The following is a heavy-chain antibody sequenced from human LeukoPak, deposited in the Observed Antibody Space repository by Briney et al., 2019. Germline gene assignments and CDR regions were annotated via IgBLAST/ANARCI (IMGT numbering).Heavy chain of an antibody. V-gene: IGHV3-48*03. J-gene: IGHJ4*02. CDR2: ISSSGITL. CDR3: ARRPYYYDSLDY. CDR1: GFAFSNYE. Sequence: GGSLRLSCAASGFAFSNYEMNWVRQAPGKGLEWVSHISSSGITLYYADSVKGRFTISRDNPKNSLYLQMNSLRAEDTALYYCARRPYYYDSLDYWGQGTLVTVSS. D-gene: IGHD3-22*01.